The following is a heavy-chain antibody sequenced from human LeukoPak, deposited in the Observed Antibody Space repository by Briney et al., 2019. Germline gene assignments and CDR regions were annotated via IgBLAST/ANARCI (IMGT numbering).Heavy chain of an antibody. Sequence: GASLKVSCKASGYTFTSYGISWVRQAPGQGLEWMGWISAYNGNTNYAQKLQGRVTMTTDTSTSTAYMELRSLRSDDTAVYYCARARRCSSTSCYGNWFDPWGQGTLVTVCS. CDR1: GYTFTSYG. D-gene: IGHD2-2*01. CDR2: ISAYNGNT. J-gene: IGHJ5*02. V-gene: IGHV1-18*01. CDR3: ARARRCSSTSCYGNWFDP.